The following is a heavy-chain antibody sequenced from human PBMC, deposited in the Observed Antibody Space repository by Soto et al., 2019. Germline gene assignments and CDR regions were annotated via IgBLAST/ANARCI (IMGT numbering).Heavy chain of an antibody. CDR3: SKDRGGSYYFDY. J-gene: IGHJ4*02. V-gene: IGHV3-23*01. Sequence: GGSLRLSCAASGFTFSSYAMSWVRQAPGKGLEWVSAISGSGGSTYYADSVKGRFTISRDNSKNTLYLQMNSLRAEDPAVYYCSKDRGGSYYFDYWGQGTPVTVSS. CDR2: ISGSGGST. D-gene: IGHD1-26*01. CDR1: GFTFSSYA.